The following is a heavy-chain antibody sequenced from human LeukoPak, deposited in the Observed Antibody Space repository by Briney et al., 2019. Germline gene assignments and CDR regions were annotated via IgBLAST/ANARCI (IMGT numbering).Heavy chain of an antibody. V-gene: IGHV3-48*03. Sequence: TGGSLRLSCVVSGFTFSNYEMNWVRQAPGKGLEWLSYISSGSRTLKYADSVKGRLTISRDNAKNSLYLQMTSLRAEDTAPYYCARDQMGSDAFDIWGRGTMVTVSS. CDR2: ISSGSRTL. D-gene: IGHD2-8*01. CDR1: GFTFSNYE. CDR3: ARDQMGSDAFDI. J-gene: IGHJ3*02.